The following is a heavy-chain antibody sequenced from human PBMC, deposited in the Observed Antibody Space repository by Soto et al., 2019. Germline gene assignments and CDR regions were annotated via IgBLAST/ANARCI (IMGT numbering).Heavy chain of an antibody. CDR3: ARNAV. CDR1: GLTFIDPW. Sequence: GSHRLRYAAAGLTFIDPWLTWVRQRPGKGLEWVANIKPDGSGKYYVDSVRGRFTISRDNTKNSLDLQMDSLRVEDTAVYYCARNAVWSQGTLVTVSS. CDR2: IKPDGSGK. J-gene: IGHJ4*02. V-gene: IGHV3-7*05.